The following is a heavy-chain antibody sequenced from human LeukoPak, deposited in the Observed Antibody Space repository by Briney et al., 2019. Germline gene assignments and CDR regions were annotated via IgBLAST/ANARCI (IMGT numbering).Heavy chain of an antibody. J-gene: IGHJ4*02. D-gene: IGHD5-18*01. V-gene: IGHV3-21*01. CDR1: GFTFSSYS. CDR3: VRGGRDTATFDY. Sequence: GGSLRLSCAASGFTFSSYSMNWVRQAPGKGLEWVSSISSSSSYIYYADSVKGRFTISRDNAKNSLYLQMNSLRAEDTAVYYCVRGGRDTATFDYWGQGTLVTVSS. CDR2: ISSSSSYI.